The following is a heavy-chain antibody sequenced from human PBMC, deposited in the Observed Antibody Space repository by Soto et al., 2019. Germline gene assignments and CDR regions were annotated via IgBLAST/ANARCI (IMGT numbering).Heavy chain of an antibody. D-gene: IGHD3-10*01. V-gene: IGHV3-48*01. Sequence: GRFLRRSCAVCGVRSSILSMNHVSQAPGKGLEWVSYIMPGSSHIYYADSVKGRFTISRDNAKNSLYLQMNSLRAEDTAVYYCAKEGGYYGSGSYSVGENYYGMDVWGQGTTVTVSS. J-gene: IGHJ6*02. CDR2: IMPGSSHI. CDR3: AKEGGYYGSGSYSVGENYYGMDV. CDR1: GVRSSILS.